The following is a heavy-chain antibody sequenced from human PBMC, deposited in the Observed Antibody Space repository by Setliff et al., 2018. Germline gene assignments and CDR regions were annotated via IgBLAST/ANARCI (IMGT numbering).Heavy chain of an antibody. J-gene: IGHJ5*02. V-gene: IGHV1-2*02. D-gene: IGHD6-19*01. Sequence: ASVKVSCKASGFTFTGYSIHWVRQAPGQGLEWVGWTNLVDGATRYARKFQGRVTMTRDTSITTAYMEISSLTSDDTAVYYCARDLFSSSWYDHWGQGTQGTVSS. CDR1: GFTFTGYS. CDR2: TNLVDGAT. CDR3: ARDLFSSSWYDH.